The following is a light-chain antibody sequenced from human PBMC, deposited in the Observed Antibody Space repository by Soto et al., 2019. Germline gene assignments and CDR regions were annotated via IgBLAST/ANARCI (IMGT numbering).Light chain of an antibody. Sequence: QSVLTQPPSACGSPGQSGAISCTGTSSDVGGYNYVSWYQQHPGKAPKLMSYEVNRRPSGVPDRFSGSKSGNTASLPVSGLQAEDEADSYSSSYASSSKDFGTGTTATVL. V-gene: IGLV2-8*01. J-gene: IGLJ1*01. CDR1: SSDVGGYNY. CDR3: SSYASSSKD. CDR2: EVN.